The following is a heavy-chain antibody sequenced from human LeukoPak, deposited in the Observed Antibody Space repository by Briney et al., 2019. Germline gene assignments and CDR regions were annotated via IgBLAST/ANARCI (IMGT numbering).Heavy chain of an antibody. V-gene: IGHV3-48*02. CDR1: GFTFTTYS. D-gene: IGHD1-26*01. J-gene: IGHJ4*02. CDR2: ISSSSSNI. CDR3: ARDRWDLFDY. Sequence: GGSLRLSCAASGFTFTTYSMNWGRQAPGKGLEWVSYISSSSSNIKYADSVKGRFTISRDNAKNSLYLQMNSLRDEDTAVYFCARDRWDLFDYWGQGTLVTVSS.